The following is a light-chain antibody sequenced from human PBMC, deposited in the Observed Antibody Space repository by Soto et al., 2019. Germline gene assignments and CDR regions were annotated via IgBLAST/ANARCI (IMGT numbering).Light chain of an antibody. Sequence: QSVLTQPPSASGSPGQSVTISCTGTSSDVGGYNYVSWYQQHPGKAPKLMISEVSKRPSGVPDRFSGSKSGNTASLTVSGLQAEDEADYYSSSSAGNNNLVFGGGTKLTVL. J-gene: IGLJ2*01. V-gene: IGLV2-8*01. CDR1: SSDVGGYNY. CDR2: EVS. CDR3: SSSAGNNNLV.